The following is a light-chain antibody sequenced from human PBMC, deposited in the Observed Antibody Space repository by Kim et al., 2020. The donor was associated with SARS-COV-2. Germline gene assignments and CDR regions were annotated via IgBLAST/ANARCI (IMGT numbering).Light chain of an antibody. CDR2: YDS. CDR1: SIGGKS. J-gene: IGLJ3*02. CDR3: QVWDSSTDHWV. V-gene: IGLV3-21*04. Sequence: APGETASIACGGNSIGGKSVHWYQQKPGQAPALVMYYDSDRPSGIPERFSGSHSGNTATLTISRVEAGDEADFYCQVWDSSTDHWVFGGGTKLTVL.